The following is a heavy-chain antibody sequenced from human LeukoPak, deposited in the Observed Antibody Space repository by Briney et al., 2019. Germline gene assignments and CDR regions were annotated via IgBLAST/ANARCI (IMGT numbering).Heavy chain of an antibody. CDR1: GFTFSSYG. Sequence: GSLRLSCAASGFTFSSYGMHWVRQAPGKGLEWVAVISYDGSNKYYADSVKGRFTISRDNSKNTLYLQMNSLRDEDTAVYYCAKPNYYDSSGPQYWGQGTLVTVSS. J-gene: IGHJ4*02. V-gene: IGHV3-30*18. CDR3: AKPNYYDSSGPQY. D-gene: IGHD3-22*01. CDR2: ISYDGSNK.